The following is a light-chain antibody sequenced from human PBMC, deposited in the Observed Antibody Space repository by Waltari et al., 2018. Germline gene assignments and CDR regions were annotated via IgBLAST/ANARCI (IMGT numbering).Light chain of an antibody. Sequence: SYELTQPPSVSVSPGQTARITCSGDALPKKYAYWYQQKSGQAPVLVIYEDNKRPSGIPARCSGSSSGTMATLTISGAQVEDEADYYCYSTDSSGNHRVFGGGTKLTVL. V-gene: IGLV3-10*01. CDR1: ALPKKY. CDR2: EDN. CDR3: YSTDSSGNHRV. J-gene: IGLJ3*02.